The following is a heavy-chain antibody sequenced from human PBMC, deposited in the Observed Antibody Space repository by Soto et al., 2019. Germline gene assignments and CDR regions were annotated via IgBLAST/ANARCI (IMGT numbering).Heavy chain of an antibody. Sequence: EVQLVESGGGVVQPGGSLRLSCAASGFTFSSYSMNWVRQAPGKGLEWVSYISSSSSTIYYADSVKGRFTISRDNAKNSLYLQMNSRRAEDTAVYYCARHPERIAQIGWFDPWGQGTLVTVSS. CDR2: ISSSSSTI. CDR1: GFTFSSYS. CDR3: ARHPERIAQIGWFDP. V-gene: IGHV3-48*01. J-gene: IGHJ5*02. D-gene: IGHD6-13*01.